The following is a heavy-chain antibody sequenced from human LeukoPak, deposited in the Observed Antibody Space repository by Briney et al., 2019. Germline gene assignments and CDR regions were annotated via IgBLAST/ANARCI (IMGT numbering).Heavy chain of an antibody. V-gene: IGHV4-4*08. CDR1: GGSFSGYY. D-gene: IGHD1-26*01. Sequence: SETLSLTCAVYGGSFSGYYWSWIRQPPGKGLEWIGRIYTSYTTGSTNYNPSLKSRVTISIDRSKKQFSLKLSSVTAADTALYYCARQLGGSAQEFDSWGQGTLVTVSS. J-gene: IGHJ4*02. CDR2: IYTSYTTGST. CDR3: ARQLGGSAQEFDS.